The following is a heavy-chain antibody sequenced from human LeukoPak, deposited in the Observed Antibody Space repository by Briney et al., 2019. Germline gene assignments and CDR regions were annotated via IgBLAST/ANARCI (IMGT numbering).Heavy chain of an antibody. V-gene: IGHV4-30-2*01. J-gene: IGHJ4*02. CDR3: ARVDRSSIAAPPGNYFDY. CDR2: IYHSGST. CDR1: GGSISSGGYY. D-gene: IGHD6-6*01. Sequence: SQTPSLTCTVSGGSISSGGYYWSWIRQPPGKGLEWIGYIYHSGSTYYNPSLKSRVTISVDRSKNQFSLKLSSVTAADTAVYYCARVDRSSIAAPPGNYFDYWGQGTLVTVSS.